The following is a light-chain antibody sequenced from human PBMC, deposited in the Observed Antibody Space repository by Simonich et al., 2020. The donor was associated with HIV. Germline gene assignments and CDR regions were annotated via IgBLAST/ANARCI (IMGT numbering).Light chain of an antibody. CDR3: QQYYKSPIT. J-gene: IGKJ5*01. Sequence: DIVMTQSPDSLAVSLGERATINCKSSQSVLYTSNNKNYLAWYRQKQGQPPKLLIYWASTRESGVPDRFSGSGSGTDFTLTISSLQAEDVAVYYCQQYYKSPITFGQGTRLEIK. CDR2: WAS. V-gene: IGKV4-1*01. CDR1: QSVLYTSNNKNY.